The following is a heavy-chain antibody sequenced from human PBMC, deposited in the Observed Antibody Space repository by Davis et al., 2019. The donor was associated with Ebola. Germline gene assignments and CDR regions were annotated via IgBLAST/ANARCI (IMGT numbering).Heavy chain of an antibody. CDR3: ARFSGSYLDY. J-gene: IGHJ4*02. Sequence: PGGSLRLSCTVSGGSISSHYWSWIRQPPGKGLEWIGYIYYSGSTNYNPSLKSRVTISVDTSKNQFSLKLSSVTAADTAVYYCARFSGSYLDYWGQGTLVTVSS. CDR1: GGSISSHY. V-gene: IGHV4-59*11. CDR2: IYYSGST. D-gene: IGHD1-26*01.